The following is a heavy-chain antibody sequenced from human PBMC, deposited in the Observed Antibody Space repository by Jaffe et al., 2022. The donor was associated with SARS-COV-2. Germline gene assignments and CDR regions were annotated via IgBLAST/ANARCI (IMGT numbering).Heavy chain of an antibody. J-gene: IGHJ3*02. V-gene: IGHV3-30*18. CDR3: AKEAYYDSSGYYYSRAFDI. CDR2: ISYDGSNK. CDR1: GFTFSSYG. Sequence: QVQLVESGGGVVQPGRSLRLSCAASGFTFSSYGMHWVRQAPGKGLEWVAVISYDGSNKYYADSVKGRFTISRDNSKNTLYLQMNSLRAEDTAVYYCAKEAYYDSSGYYYSRAFDIWGQGTMVTVSS. D-gene: IGHD3-22*01.